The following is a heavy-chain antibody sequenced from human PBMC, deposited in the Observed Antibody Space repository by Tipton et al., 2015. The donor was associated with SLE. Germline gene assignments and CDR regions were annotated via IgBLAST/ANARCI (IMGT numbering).Heavy chain of an antibody. CDR3: ARVAQGTLTVYSIDY. CDR2: IFHSGST. CDR1: GDSITSITRTNW. J-gene: IGHJ4*02. D-gene: IGHD2-15*01. Sequence: TLSLTCTVSGDSITSITRTNWWSWVRQPPGKGLEWIGEIFHSGSTNYRPSLKSRVIISVDKSKNQFSLKLSSVTAADTAVYYCARVAQGTLTVYSIDYWGQGTLVTVSS. V-gene: IGHV4-4*02.